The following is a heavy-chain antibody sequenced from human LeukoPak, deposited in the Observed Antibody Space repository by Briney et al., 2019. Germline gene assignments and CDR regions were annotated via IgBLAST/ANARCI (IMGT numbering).Heavy chain of an antibody. CDR1: GGSFSGYY. CDR2: INHSGST. J-gene: IGHJ5*02. V-gene: IGHV4-34*01. D-gene: IGHD2-2*03. CDR3: ARGRGYGYCSSTSCYSPLFDP. Sequence: KPSETLSLTCAVYGGSFSGYYWSWIRQPPGKGLEWIGEINHSGSTNYNPSLKSRVTISVDTSKNQFSLKLSSGTAADTAVYYCARGRGYGYCSSTSCYSPLFDPWGQGTLVTVSS.